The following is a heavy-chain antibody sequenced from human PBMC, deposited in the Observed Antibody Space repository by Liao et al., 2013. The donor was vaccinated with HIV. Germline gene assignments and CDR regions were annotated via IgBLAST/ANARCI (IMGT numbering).Heavy chain of an antibody. CDR1: GGSFSDYY. V-gene: IGHV4-34*01. CDR2: INHSGST. D-gene: IGHD3-16*01. Sequence: QVQLQQWGAGLLKPSETLSLTCAVYGGSFSDYYWSWIRQPPGKGLEWIGEINHSGSTNYNPSLKSRVTISVDTSKNQFSLKLSSVTAADTAVYYCARGFRLRLGLVDYWGQGTWSPSPQ. J-gene: IGHJ4*02. CDR3: ARGFRLRLGLVDY.